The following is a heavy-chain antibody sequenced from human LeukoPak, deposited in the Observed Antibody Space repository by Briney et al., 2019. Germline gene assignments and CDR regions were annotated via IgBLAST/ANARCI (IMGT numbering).Heavy chain of an antibody. CDR3: AKDHFGYYGSGSYPRNGMDV. J-gene: IGHJ6*02. V-gene: IGHV3-9*01. Sequence: GGSLRLSCAASGFTFDDYAMHWVRQAPGKGLEWVSGISWNSGSIGYADSVKGRFTISRDNAKNSLYLQMNSLRAEDTALYYCAKDHFGYYGSGSYPRNGMDVWGQGTTVTVSS. CDR2: ISWNSGSI. CDR1: GFTFDDYA. D-gene: IGHD3-10*01.